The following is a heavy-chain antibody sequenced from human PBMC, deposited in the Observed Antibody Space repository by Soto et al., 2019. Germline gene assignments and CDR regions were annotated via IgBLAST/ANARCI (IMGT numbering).Heavy chain of an antibody. V-gene: IGHV1-18*01. CDR3: ARDTEPTQGHSSYYYYYMDV. D-gene: IGHD1-1*01. J-gene: IGHJ6*03. CDR1: GYTFTSYG. Sequence: ASVKVSCKASGYTFTSYGISWVRQAPGQGLEWMGWISAYNGNTNYAQKLQGRVTMTTDTSTSTAYMELRSLRSDDTAVYYCARDTEPTQGHSSYYYYYMDVWGKGTTVTVSS. CDR2: ISAYNGNT.